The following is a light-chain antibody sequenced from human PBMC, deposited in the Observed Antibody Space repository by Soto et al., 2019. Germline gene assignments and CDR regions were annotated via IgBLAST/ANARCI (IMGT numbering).Light chain of an antibody. CDR1: QDIRGA. CDR3: QPFNSYPVT. CDR2: DVS. V-gene: IGKV1-13*02. Sequence: AIQVTQSPSSLSASVGDRVTITCLASQDIRGALAWYQQKPGKPPKLLIYDVSTLENGVPSRFSGDSSGTQFTLTISGLQPEDFGTYYCQPFNSYPVTFGHGTRLDIK. J-gene: IGKJ5*01.